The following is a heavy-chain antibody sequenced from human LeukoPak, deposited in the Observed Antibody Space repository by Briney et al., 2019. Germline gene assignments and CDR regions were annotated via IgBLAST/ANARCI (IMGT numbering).Heavy chain of an antibody. CDR3: ARDAAAAGGAWFDY. Sequence: SVKVSCKASGGTFSSYAISWVRQAPGQGLEWMGGIIPIFGTANYAQKFQGRVTITVDESTSTAYMELSSLRSEDTAVYYCARDAAAAGGAWFDYWGQGTLVTVSS. CDR1: GGTFSSYA. V-gene: IGHV1-69*13. D-gene: IGHD6-13*01. CDR2: IIPIFGTA. J-gene: IGHJ4*02.